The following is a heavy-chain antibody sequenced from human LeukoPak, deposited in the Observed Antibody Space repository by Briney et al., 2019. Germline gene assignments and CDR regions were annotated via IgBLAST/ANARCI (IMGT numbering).Heavy chain of an antibody. Sequence: GRSLRLSCAASGFTFSSYGMHWVRQAPGKGLEWVAVIWYDGTNKYYADSVKGRFTISRDTSKNTLYLQMNSLRAEGTAVYYCVGAVTNDGPVAFDIWGQGTMVTVSS. D-gene: IGHD4-17*01. CDR3: VGAVTNDGPVAFDI. J-gene: IGHJ3*02. V-gene: IGHV3-33*01. CDR1: GFTFSSYG. CDR2: IWYDGTNK.